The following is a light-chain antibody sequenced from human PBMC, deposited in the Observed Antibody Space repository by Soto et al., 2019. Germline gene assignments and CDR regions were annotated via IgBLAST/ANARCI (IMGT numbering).Light chain of an antibody. Sequence: EIVLTQSPATLSLSPGERATLSCRASQSVSSYLAWYQQKPGQPPRLLMYGAFNRAAGIPASFSGSGSGTDFTLTISSLQPEDSAVYYCQQRNIWHTVTFGHGTRLEIK. V-gene: IGKV3D-11*02. CDR2: GAF. J-gene: IGKJ5*01. CDR1: QSVSSY. CDR3: QQRNIWHTVT.